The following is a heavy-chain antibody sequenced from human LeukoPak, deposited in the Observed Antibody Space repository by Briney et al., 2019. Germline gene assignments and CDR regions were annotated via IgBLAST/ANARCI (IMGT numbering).Heavy chain of an antibody. D-gene: IGHD5-24*01. J-gene: IGHJ4*02. Sequence: EGSLRLSCAASGFTFSDYYMSWIRQAPGKGLEWVGRIKSKTDGGTTDYAAPVKGRFTISRDDSKNTLYLQMNSLKTEDTAVYYCTTERERWLQLPFDYWGQGTLVTVSS. CDR2: IKSKTDGGTT. CDR3: TTERERWLQLPFDY. CDR1: GFTFSDYY. V-gene: IGHV3-15*01.